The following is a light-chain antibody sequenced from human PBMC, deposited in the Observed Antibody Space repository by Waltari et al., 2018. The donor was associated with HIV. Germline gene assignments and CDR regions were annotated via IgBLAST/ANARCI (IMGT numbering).Light chain of an antibody. CDR1: QSVPANY. V-gene: IGKV3-20*01. Sequence: EIVLTQSPGTLSLSPGERVTLSCRASQSVPANYVAWYQQKPAQAPRLLIYAASRRATGIPDRFSGGGSGTDFTLTINSLEPEDFAVYFCQQYGSSLFTFGPGTKVDLK. CDR2: AAS. CDR3: QQYGSSLFT. J-gene: IGKJ3*01.